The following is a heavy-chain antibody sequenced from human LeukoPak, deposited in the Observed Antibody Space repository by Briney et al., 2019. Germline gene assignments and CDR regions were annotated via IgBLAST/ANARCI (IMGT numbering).Heavy chain of an antibody. J-gene: IGHJ4*02. CDR1: GGSFSGYY. D-gene: IGHD6-19*01. V-gene: IGHV4-34*01. CDR3: GSVWPFDY. Sequence: PSETLSLTCAVYGGSFSGYYWSWIRQPPGKGLEWIGEINHSGSTNYNPSLKSRVTISVDTSKNQFSLKLSSVTAADTAVYYCGSVWPFDYWGQGTLVTVSS. CDR2: INHSGST.